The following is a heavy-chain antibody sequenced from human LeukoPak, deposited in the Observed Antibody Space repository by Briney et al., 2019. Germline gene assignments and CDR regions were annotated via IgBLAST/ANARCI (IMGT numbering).Heavy chain of an antibody. D-gene: IGHD6-19*01. CDR1: GFTFSSNW. CDR2: ISTDGSST. CDR3: SRASSSVPNLLDY. Sequence: QPGGSLRPSCAASGFTFSSNWMHWVRQGPGKGLVWVSRISTDGSSTTYADSVKGRFTISRDNAKNTLYLQMNSLRAEDTAVYYCSRASSSVPNLLDYWGQGTLVTVSS. J-gene: IGHJ4*02. V-gene: IGHV3-74*01.